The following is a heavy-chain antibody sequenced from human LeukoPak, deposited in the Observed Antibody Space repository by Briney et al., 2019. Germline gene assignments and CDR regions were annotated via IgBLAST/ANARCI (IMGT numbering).Heavy chain of an antibody. D-gene: IGHD3-22*01. CDR2: ISWNSGSI. V-gene: IGHV3-9*01. Sequence: PGRSLRLSCAASGFTFDDYAMHWVRQALGKGLEWVSGISWNSGSIGYADSVKGRFTISRDNAKNSLYLQMNSLRAEDTALYYCAKGYYDSSGYLDVGDAFDIWGQGAMVTVSS. J-gene: IGHJ3*02. CDR3: AKGYYDSSGYLDVGDAFDI. CDR1: GFTFDDYA.